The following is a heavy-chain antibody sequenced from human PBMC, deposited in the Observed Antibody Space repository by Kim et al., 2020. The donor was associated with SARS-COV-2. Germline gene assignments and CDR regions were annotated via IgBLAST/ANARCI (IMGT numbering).Heavy chain of an antibody. Sequence: GGSLRLSCAASGFTFSSYWMHWVRQAPGKGLVWVSHIDGRGRSGSYADSVTGRFTISRDNAKTTMYLQMNTMRVEDTAVYYCVRDSNLHVVVKFNYG. CDR1: GFTFSSYW. V-gene: IGHV3-74*01. CDR3: VRDSNLHVVVKFNYG. CDR2: IDGRGRSG. J-gene: IGHJ6*01. D-gene: IGHD2-15*01.